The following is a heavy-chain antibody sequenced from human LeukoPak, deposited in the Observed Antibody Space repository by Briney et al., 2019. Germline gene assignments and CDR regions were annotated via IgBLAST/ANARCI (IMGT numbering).Heavy chain of an antibody. CDR1: GFSFSGYA. CDR2: ISSSSTI. J-gene: IGHJ4*02. V-gene: IGHV3-48*01. CDR3: ARDDSSGYYYSLDY. D-gene: IGHD3-22*01. Sequence: GGSLRLSCAASGFSFSGYAIHWVRQAPGKGLEWVSYISSSSTIYYADSVKGRFTISRDNAKNSLYLQMNSLRAEDTAVYYCARDDSSGYYYSLDYWGQGTLVTVSS.